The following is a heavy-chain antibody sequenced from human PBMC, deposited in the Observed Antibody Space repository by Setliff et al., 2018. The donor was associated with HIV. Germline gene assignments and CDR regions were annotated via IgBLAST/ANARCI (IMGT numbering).Heavy chain of an antibody. Sequence: PGGSLRLSCAASGFTFSTYSINWVRQAPGKGLEWVSYISSSSSTIYYADSLKGRFTISRDNAKNSLYLEMNSLRAEDTAVYYCAAVLTYTTNRGPMDVWGKGTTVTAP. CDR2: ISSSSSTI. D-gene: IGHD2-8*01. CDR3: AAVLTYTTNRGPMDV. J-gene: IGHJ6*03. V-gene: IGHV3-48*01. CDR1: GFTFSTYS.